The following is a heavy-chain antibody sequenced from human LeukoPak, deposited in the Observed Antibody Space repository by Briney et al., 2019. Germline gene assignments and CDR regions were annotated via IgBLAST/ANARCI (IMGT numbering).Heavy chain of an antibody. V-gene: IGHV3-23*01. J-gene: IGHJ4*02. CDR3: AKDSANWGRHYDN. Sequence: GSLRLSCAASGFTFTDYAMHWVRQTPGKGLEWVSCISDHSGGIYYADSVKGRFTISRDNSKNTLYLQMNTLRAEDTALYYCAKDSANWGRHYDNWGQGTLVTVS. CDR1: GFTFTDYA. D-gene: IGHD7-27*01. CDR2: ISDHSGGI.